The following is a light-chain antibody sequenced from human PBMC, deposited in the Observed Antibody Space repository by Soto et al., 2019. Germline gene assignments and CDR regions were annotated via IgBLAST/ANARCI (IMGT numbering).Light chain of an antibody. Sequence: QSALTQPASVSGSPGQSITISCTGTSSDVGGYNYVSWYQQHSGKAPELMIYDVSNRPSGVSNRFAGSKSGNTASLTISGLQAEDEADYYCSSYTSSSTLYVFGTGTKLTVL. CDR3: SSYTSSSTLYV. CDR1: SSDVGGYNY. V-gene: IGLV2-14*01. CDR2: DVS. J-gene: IGLJ1*01.